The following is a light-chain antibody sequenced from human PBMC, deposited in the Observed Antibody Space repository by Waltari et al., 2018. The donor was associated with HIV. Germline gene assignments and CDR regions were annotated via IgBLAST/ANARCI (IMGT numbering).Light chain of an antibody. J-gene: IGLJ2*01. CDR3: AAWDDSLNGVV. V-gene: IGLV1-44*01. CDR2: SNN. Sequence: QSVLTQPPSASGTPGQRVTISCSGRSTNIGHNTVHWYQQLPGTAPKLLIYSNNQRPSGVPVRFAGSKSGTSASLAISGLQSEDEADYYCAAWDDSLNGVVFGGGTKLTVL. CDR1: STNIGHNT.